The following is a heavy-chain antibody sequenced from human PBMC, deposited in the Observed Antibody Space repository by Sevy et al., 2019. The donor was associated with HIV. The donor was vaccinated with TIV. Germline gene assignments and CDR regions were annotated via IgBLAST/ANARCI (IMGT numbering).Heavy chain of an antibody. CDR3: ARVSVGEYCSSTSCSYYYYYGMDV. CDR2: IIPIFGTA. CDR1: GGTFSSYA. J-gene: IGHJ6*02. V-gene: IGHV1-69*13. Sequence: ASVKVSCKASGGTFSSYAISWVRQAPGQGLEWMGGIIPIFGTANYAQKFQGRVTITADESTSTAYMELSSLRSEDTAVYYCARVSVGEYCSSTSCSYYYYYGMDVWGQRTTVTVSS. D-gene: IGHD2-2*01.